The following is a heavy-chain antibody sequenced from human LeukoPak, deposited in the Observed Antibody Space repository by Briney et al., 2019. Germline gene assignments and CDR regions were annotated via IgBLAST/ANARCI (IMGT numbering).Heavy chain of an antibody. CDR2: MYLSGPT. D-gene: IGHD4-17*01. V-gene: IGHV4-38-2*01. CDR3: ANTGYGYYSGFEV. J-gene: IGHJ3*01. CDR1: AYSIRSVYY. Sequence: SETLSLTCFVSAYSIRSVYYLGWTGPPAGKGLEWVGRMYLSGPTYYNPSLKSHVTSSVDKSTNQFSLKLRFVTAAGTALFCCANTGYGYYSGFEVGGQGIMVTVSS.